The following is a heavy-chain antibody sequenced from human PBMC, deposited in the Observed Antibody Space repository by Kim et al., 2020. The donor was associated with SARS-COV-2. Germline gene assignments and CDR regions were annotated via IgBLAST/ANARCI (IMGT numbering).Heavy chain of an antibody. CDR1: GFTFSAYA. J-gene: IGHJ4*02. CDR3: ASRGCYIDF. D-gene: IGHD3-10*01. CDR2: ISSTGSIM. V-gene: IGHV3-48*02. Sequence: GGSLRLSCAASGFTFSAYAMTWVRQAPGKGLEWVSFISSTGSIMYHADSVEGRFTISRDNSKNSVSLQMNSLREEDTAMYYCASRGCYIDFLGQGTLVTV.